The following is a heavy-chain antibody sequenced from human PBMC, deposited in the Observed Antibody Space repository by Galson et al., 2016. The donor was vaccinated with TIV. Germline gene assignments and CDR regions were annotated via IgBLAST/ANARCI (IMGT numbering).Heavy chain of an antibody. CDR1: GYTFTSYY. CDR2: INPSGGST. J-gene: IGHJ4*02. D-gene: IGHD5-12*01. V-gene: IGHV1-46*01. Sequence: CKASGYTFTSYYMHWVRQAPGQGLEWMGIINPSGGSTTYAQKFQGRVTMTRDMSTTTVHMELGSLRSEDTAVYYCARDGYRFGNYFDFWGQGTLVTVSS. CDR3: ARDGYRFGNYFDF.